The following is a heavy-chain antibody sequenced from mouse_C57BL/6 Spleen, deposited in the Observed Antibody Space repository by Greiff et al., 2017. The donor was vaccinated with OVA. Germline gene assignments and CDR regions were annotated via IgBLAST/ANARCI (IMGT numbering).Heavy chain of an antibody. CDR3: ARRGDSSGYEYCDV. CDR1: GFTFSSYG. D-gene: IGHD3-2*02. CDR2: ISSGGSYT. V-gene: IGHV5-6*02. J-gene: IGHJ1*03. Sequence: EVMLVESGGDLVKPGGSLKLSCAASGFTFSSYGMSWVRQTPDKRLEWVATISSGGSYTYYPDSVKGRFTISRDNAKNTLYLQMSSLKSEDTAMYDGARRGDSSGYEYCDVWGTGTTVTVSA.